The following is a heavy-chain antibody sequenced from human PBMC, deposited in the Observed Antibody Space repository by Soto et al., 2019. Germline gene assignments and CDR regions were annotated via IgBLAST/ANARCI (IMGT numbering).Heavy chain of an antibody. Sequence: TLSLTCTVSGGSISSGGYYWSWIRQHPGKGLEWIGYIYYSGSTYYNPSLKSRVTISVDTSKNQFSLKLSSVTAADTAVYYCARVQRVYSYGYSPYYFDYWGQGTLVTVSS. V-gene: IGHV4-31*03. J-gene: IGHJ4*02. D-gene: IGHD5-18*01. CDR2: IYYSGST. CDR3: ARVQRVYSYGYSPYYFDY. CDR1: GGSISSGGYY.